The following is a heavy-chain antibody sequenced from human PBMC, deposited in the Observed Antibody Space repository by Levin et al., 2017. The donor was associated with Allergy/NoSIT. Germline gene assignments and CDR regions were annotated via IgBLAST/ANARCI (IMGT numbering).Heavy chain of an antibody. CDR2: INYVGTT. CDR3: ARRRSGLNWFDP. D-gene: IGHD3-3*01. J-gene: IGHJ5*02. CDR1: GQSISNSDYY. V-gene: IGHV4-39*02. Sequence: LGLTCSVSGQSISNSDYYWGWIRQAPGRGLEWIALINYVGTTFYNPSLKSRVTISMDTSDNDFSLNLSSVTAADTAVYYCARRRSGLNWFDPWGQGTLVTVSS.